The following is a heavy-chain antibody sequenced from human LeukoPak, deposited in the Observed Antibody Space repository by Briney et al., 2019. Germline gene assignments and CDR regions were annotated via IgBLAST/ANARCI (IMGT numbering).Heavy chain of an antibody. Sequence: GGSLRLSCAASGFTFSTYSMNWVRQAPGKGLEWLSYISARGTTIYYADSLKGRLTISRDNAKNALYLQMNSLRAEDTAVYYCARDQEYCSSTSCYTPYGMDVWGQGTTVTVSS. CDR2: ISARGTTI. CDR3: ARDQEYCSSTSCYTPYGMDV. V-gene: IGHV3-48*01. J-gene: IGHJ6*02. D-gene: IGHD2-2*02. CDR1: GFTFSTYS.